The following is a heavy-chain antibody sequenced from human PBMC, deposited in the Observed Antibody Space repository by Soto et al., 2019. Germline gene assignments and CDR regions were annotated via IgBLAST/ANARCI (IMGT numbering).Heavy chain of an antibody. D-gene: IGHD6-19*01. Sequence: QVQLVESGGGVVQPGRSLRLSCAASGFTFSSYAMHWVRQAPGKGLEWVAVISYDGRDKYYADTVKGRVTISRDNSKNTLYLQMNSLRAEYTAIYYCAKVRSTDWPQPFDSWGRGTLVTVSS. CDR1: GFTFSSYA. V-gene: IGHV3-30*04. J-gene: IGHJ4*02. CDR2: ISYDGRDK. CDR3: AKVRSTDWPQPFDS.